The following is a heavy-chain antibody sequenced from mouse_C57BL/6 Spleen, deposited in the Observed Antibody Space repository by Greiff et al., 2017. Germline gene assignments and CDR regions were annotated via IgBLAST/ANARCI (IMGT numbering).Heavy chain of an antibody. J-gene: IGHJ4*01. CDR3: TTPALLSYAMDY. Sequence: EVQLQQSGAELVRPGASVKLSCTASGFNIKDDYMHWVKQRPEQGLEWIGWIDPENGDTEYASKFQGKATITADTSSNTAYLQLSSLTSEDTAVYYCTTPALLSYAMDYWGQGTSVTVSS. D-gene: IGHD2-10*01. CDR1: GFNIKDDY. CDR2: IDPENGDT. V-gene: IGHV14-4*01.